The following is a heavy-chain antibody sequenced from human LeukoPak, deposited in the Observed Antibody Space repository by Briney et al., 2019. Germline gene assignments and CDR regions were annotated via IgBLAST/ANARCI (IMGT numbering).Heavy chain of an antibody. CDR1: GFTFRSYG. CDR2: ISGSGGST. J-gene: IGHJ5*02. V-gene: IGHV3-23*01. D-gene: IGHD3-22*01. CDR3: ARSITMIVDWFDP. Sequence: GGSLRLSCAASGFTFRSYGMNWVRQAPGKGLEWVSAISGSGGSTYYADSVKGRFTISRDNSKNTLYLQMNSLRAEDTAVYFCARSITMIVDWFDPWGQGTLVTVSS.